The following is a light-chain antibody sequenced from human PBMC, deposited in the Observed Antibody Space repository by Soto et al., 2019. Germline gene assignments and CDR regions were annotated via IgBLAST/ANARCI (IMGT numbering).Light chain of an antibody. V-gene: IGKV3-11*01. CDR1: QSVGSY. CDR2: DAS. Sequence: EIVLTQSPATLSLSPRDIATLSCRASQSVGSYLGWYQQRPGQAPRLLIYDASNRATGIPARFSRSGSGTDFTLTISSLEPEDFAVYYCQHRSDWPSTFGGGTKVEIK. CDR3: QHRSDWPST. J-gene: IGKJ4*01.